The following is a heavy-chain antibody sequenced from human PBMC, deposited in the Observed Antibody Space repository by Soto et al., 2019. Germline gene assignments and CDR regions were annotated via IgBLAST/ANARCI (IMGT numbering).Heavy chain of an antibody. CDR2: INPNSGGT. CDR1: GYTFTVYY. Sequence: GASVKVSCKASGYTFTVYYMHWVRQAPGQGLEWMGWINPNSGGTNYAQKFQGRVTMTRDTSISTAYMELSRLRSDDTAVYYCARGARYNWNDNWFDPWGQGTLVTVSS. J-gene: IGHJ5*02. V-gene: IGHV1-2*02. D-gene: IGHD1-1*01. CDR3: ARGARYNWNDNWFDP.